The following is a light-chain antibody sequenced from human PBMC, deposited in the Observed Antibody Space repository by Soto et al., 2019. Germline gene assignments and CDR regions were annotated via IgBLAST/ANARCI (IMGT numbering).Light chain of an antibody. Sequence: IVLTQSPGTLSLSPWEVSTLSCRASQSVSSSHLSWYQHKPGQSPRLLIYAASSRATGSPDRFSGGGSGTDFTLTISRLEPEDFAVYYCQQYGYSPITFGQGTRLEIK. CDR1: QSVSSSH. V-gene: IGKV3-20*01. CDR2: AAS. J-gene: IGKJ5*01. CDR3: QQYGYSPIT.